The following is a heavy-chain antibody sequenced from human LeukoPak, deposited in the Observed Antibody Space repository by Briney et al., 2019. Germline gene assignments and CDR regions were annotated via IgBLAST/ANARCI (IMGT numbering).Heavy chain of an antibody. CDR1: GGSISSYY. CDR2: IYSSGST. V-gene: IGHV4-4*07. CDR3: ARDYCRGGSCYFDY. Sequence: PSETLSLTCTVSGGSISSYYWSWIRQPAGRGLEWIGRIYSSGSTNYNPSLKSRVTISVDTSKSQFSLKLTSVSAADTAMYYCARDYCRGGSCYFDYWGQGTLVTVSS. J-gene: IGHJ4*02. D-gene: IGHD2-15*01.